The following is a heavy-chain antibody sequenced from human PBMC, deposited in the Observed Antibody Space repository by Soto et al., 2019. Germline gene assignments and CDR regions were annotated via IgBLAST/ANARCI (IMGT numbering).Heavy chain of an antibody. CDR2: INHSGST. CDR3: AREVGTVTTKPAFWYFDL. V-gene: IGHV4-34*01. J-gene: IGHJ2*01. D-gene: IGHD4-17*01. CDR1: GGSFSGYY. Sequence: SETLSLTCAVYGGSFSGYYWSWIRQPPGKGLEWIGEINHSGSTNYNPSLKSRVTISVDTSKNQFSLKLSSVTAADTAVYYCAREVGTVTTKPAFWYFDLWGRGTLVTVSS.